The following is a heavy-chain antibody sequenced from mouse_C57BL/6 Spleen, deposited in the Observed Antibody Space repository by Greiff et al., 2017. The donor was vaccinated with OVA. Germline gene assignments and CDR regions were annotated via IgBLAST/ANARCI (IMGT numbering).Heavy chain of an antibody. D-gene: IGHD1-1*01. J-gene: IGHJ1*03. CDR3: TREGYGSSYGYFDV. CDR2: ISSGGDYI. CDR1: GFTFSSYA. Sequence: EVNVVESGEGLVKPGGSLKLSCAASGFTFSSYAMSWVRQTPEKRLEWVAYISSGGDYIYYADTVKGRFTISRDNARNTLYLQMSSLKSEDTAMYYCTREGYGSSYGYFDVWGTGTTVTVSS. V-gene: IGHV5-9-1*02.